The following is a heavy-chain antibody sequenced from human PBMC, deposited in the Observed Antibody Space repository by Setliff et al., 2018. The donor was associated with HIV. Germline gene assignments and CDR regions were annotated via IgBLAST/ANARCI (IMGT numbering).Heavy chain of an antibody. Sequence: ASVKVSCKASGYTFTSYGISWVRQAPGQGLEWVGWISAYNDNTNYALNLQGRVTMTTDTSTSTAYMELRSLRSDDTAVYYCARDDVGYCSGGSCYHLFDTFDIWGQGTVVTVSS. CDR1: GYTFTSYG. J-gene: IGHJ3*02. CDR2: ISAYNDNT. CDR3: ARDDVGYCSGGSCYHLFDTFDI. V-gene: IGHV1-18*01. D-gene: IGHD2-15*01.